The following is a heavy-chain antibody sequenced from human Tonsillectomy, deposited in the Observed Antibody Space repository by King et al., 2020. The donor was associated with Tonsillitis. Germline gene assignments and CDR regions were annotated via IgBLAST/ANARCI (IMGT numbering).Heavy chain of an antibody. CDR3: ARADYGADAFDI. D-gene: IGHD4-17*01. V-gene: IGHV4-30-4*07. CDR2: INYSGNT. J-gene: IGHJ3*02. Sequence: QLQESGPGLVKPSQTLSLTCAVSGGSINRGGYSWSWIRQPPGKGLEWIGDINYSGNTHYNPSLKSRVTISVDTSKNQFSLKLRSVTAADTAVFYCARADYGADAFDIWGQGTMVTVSS. CDR1: GGSINRGGYS.